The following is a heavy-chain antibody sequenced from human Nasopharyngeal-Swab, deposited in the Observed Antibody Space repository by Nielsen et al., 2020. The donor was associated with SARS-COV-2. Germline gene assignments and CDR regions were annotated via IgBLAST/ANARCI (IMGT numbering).Heavy chain of an antibody. CDR3: ARTDGYTLNNAFDI. CDR2: ISSSSSYI. D-gene: IGHD5-24*01. CDR1: GFTFSSYS. J-gene: IGHJ3*02. Sequence: GESLKISCAASGFTFSSYSMNWVRQAPGKGLEWVSPISSSSSYIYYGDSVKGRFTISRDNAKNSLYLQMNSLRAEDTAVYYCARTDGYTLNNAFDIWGQGTMVTVSS. V-gene: IGHV3-21*01.